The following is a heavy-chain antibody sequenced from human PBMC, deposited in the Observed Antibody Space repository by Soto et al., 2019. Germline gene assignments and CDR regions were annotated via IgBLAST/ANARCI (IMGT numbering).Heavy chain of an antibody. J-gene: IGHJ4*02. CDR2: IYWNDDK. V-gene: IGHV2-5*01. Sequence: SGPTLVNPTQTLTLPCTFSGFSLSTSGVGVGWIRQPLGKALEWLALIYWNDDKRYSPSLKSRLTVTKDTSKNQVVLTMTNMDPVDTATYYCTHTLTITIFGVVEAYYFDYWGQGTLVTVSS. D-gene: IGHD3-3*01. CDR1: GFSLSTSGVG. CDR3: THTLTITIFGVVEAYYFDY.